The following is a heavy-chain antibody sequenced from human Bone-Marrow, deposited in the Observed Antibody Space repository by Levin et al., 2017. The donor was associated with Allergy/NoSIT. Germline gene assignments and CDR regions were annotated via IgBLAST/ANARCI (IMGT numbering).Heavy chain of an antibody. D-gene: IGHD4-17*01. CDR2: ISYDGSNK. J-gene: IGHJ5*02. Sequence: RAGGSLRLSCAASGFTFSSYAMHWVRQAPGKGLEWVAVISYDGSNKYYADSVKGRFTISRDNSKNTLYLQMNSLRAEDTAVYYCARDDDYGDYDGYNWFDPWGQGTLVTVSS. CDR1: GFTFSSYA. V-gene: IGHV3-30-3*01. CDR3: ARDDDYGDYDGYNWFDP.